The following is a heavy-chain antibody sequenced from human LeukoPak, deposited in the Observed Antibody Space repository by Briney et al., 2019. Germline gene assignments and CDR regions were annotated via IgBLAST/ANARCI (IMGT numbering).Heavy chain of an antibody. V-gene: IGHV3-15*01. CDR2: IKSKTDGGTT. Sequence: PGGSLRLSCAASGFTFSNAWMSWVRQAPGKGLEWVGRIKSKTDGGTTDYAAPVKGRFTISRDDSKNTLYLQMNSLKTEDTAVYYCTTGAYSSSWYYYYYMDVWGKGTTVTVSS. J-gene: IGHJ6*03. CDR1: GFTFSNAW. D-gene: IGHD6-13*01. CDR3: TTGAYSSSWYYYYYMDV.